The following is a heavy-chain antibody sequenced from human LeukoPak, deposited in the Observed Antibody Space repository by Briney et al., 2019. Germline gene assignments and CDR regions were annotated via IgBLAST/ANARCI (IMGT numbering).Heavy chain of an antibody. J-gene: IGHJ5*02. D-gene: IGHD4-23*01. V-gene: IGHV1-2*02. CDR2: INPNSGGT. CDR3: ARAPNSKWWFDP. Sequence: ASVKVSCKASGYTFTGYYMHWVRQAPGQGLEWMGWINPNSGGTNYAQKFQGRVTMTRDTSISTAYMELSRLRSDDTAVYYCARAPNSKWWFDPWGQGTLVTVSS. CDR1: GYTFTGYY.